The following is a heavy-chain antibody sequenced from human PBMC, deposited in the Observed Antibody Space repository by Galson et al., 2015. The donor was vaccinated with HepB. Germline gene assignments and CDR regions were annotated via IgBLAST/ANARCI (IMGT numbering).Heavy chain of an antibody. V-gene: IGHV3-49*04. CDR1: GFTFGDYA. D-gene: IGHD3-22*01. CDR3: TRVTRYYDSSGYYLNAFDI. Sequence: SLRLSCAASGFTFGDYAMSWVRQAPGKGLEWVGFIRSKAYGGTTEYAASVKGRFTISRVDSKSIAYLQMNSLKTEDTAVYYCTRVTRYYDSSGYYLNAFDIWGQGTMVTVSS. CDR2: IRSKAYGGTT. J-gene: IGHJ3*02.